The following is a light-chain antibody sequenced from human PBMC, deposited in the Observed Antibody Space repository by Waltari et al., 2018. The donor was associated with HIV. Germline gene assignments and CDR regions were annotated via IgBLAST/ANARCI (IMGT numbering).Light chain of an antibody. J-gene: IGLJ2*01. CDR2: EVS. CDR1: TTDIGSYNY. Sequence: QSVLTQPASVSGSPGQSLPLSCPGTTTDIGSYNYVSWYQQSPDKAPKLIIYEVSNRPSGISSRFSGSKSGNTASLTISGLQADDEAYYHCSSYSRGALLFGGGTKVTVL. CDR3: SSYSRGALL. V-gene: IGLV2-14*01.